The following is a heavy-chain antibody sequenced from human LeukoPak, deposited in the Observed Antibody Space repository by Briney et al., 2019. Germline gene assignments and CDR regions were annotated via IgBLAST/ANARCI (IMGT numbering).Heavy chain of an antibody. CDR3: ATTPGYSSSRRTYFDY. CDR2: ISYDGSNK. V-gene: IGHV3-30-3*01. D-gene: IGHD6-13*01. CDR1: GFTFSSYW. Sequence: GSLRLSCAASGFTFSSYWMHWVRQAPGKGLEWVAVISYDGSNKYYADSVKGRFTISRDNSKNTLYLQMNSLRAEDTAVYYCATTPGYSSSRRTYFDYWGQGTLVTVSS. J-gene: IGHJ4*02.